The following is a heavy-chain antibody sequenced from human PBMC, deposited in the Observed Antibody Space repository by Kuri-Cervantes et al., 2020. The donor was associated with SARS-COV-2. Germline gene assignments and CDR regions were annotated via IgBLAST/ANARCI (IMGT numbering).Heavy chain of an antibody. CDR2: INHSGST. CDR1: GGSFSGYY. Sequence: SETLSLTCAVYGGSFSGYYWSWIRQPPGKGLEWIGEINHSGSTNYNPSLKSRVTISVDTSKNQFSLKLSSATAADTAVYYCARGSGGGSYGLGYGMDVWSQGTTVTVSS. CDR3: ARGSGGGSYGLGYGMDV. D-gene: IGHD5-18*01. V-gene: IGHV4-34*01. J-gene: IGHJ6*02.